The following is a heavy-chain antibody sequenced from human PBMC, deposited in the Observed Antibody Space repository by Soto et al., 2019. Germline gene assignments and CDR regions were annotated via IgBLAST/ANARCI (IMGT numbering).Heavy chain of an antibody. CDR3: ARKDKSGYFNWFDP. V-gene: IGHV5-51*01. CDR1: GYRFTSYW. CDR2: IFPSDSDT. Sequence: GSLKISCRTSGYRFTSYWIAWVRQMPGKGLEWMGIIFPSDSDTRYSPSFQGQVTISADRSTSTVFLQWASLKASDTAVYFCARKDKSGYFNWFDPWGQGTLVTVSS. D-gene: IGHD3-22*01. J-gene: IGHJ5*02.